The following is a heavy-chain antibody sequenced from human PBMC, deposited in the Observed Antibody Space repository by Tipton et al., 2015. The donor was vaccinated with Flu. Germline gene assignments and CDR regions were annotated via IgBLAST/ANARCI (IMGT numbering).Heavy chain of an antibody. CDR1: GGSISSGGAY. CDR3: ARGGLLRYFDWFGEAR. CDR2: INHSGST. V-gene: IGHV4-31*03. D-gene: IGHD3-9*01. Sequence: GLVKPSQTLSLTCNVSGGSISSGGAYWSWIRQHPGKGLEWIGEINHSGSTNYNPSLKSRVTISVDTSKNQFSLQLTSVTAADTAVYHCARGGLLRYFDWFGEARWGQGTLVTVSS. J-gene: IGHJ4*02.